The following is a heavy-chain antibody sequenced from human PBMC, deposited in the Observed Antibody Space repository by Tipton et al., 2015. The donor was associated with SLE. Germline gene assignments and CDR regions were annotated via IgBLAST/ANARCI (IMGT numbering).Heavy chain of an antibody. V-gene: IGHV3-33*01. J-gene: IGHJ4*02. CDR1: GFTFNSCV. CDR3: ARGHSSGWYWDFDY. D-gene: IGHD6-19*01. CDR2: IWYDGSNK. Sequence: LSLTCAASGFTFNSCVMHWVRQAPGKGLEWVAIIWYDGSNKYYADSVKGRFTISRDNSKNTLYLQMNSLRAEDTAVYYCARGHSSGWYWDFDYWGQGTLVTVSS.